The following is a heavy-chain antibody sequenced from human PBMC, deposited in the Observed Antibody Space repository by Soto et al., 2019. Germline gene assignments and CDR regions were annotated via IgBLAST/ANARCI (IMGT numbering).Heavy chain of an antibody. Sequence: QVQLQESGPGLVKPSETLSLTCTVSGGSISSYYWSWIRQPPGKGLEWIGYIYYTGSTTNFNPSLRSRVTISVDTSKNQFSLKLSSVTAADTAVYYCARRWGTSFAYWGQGTLVTVSS. D-gene: IGHD7-27*01. CDR1: GGSISSYY. J-gene: IGHJ4*02. V-gene: IGHV4-59*01. CDR2: IYYTGSTT. CDR3: ARRWGTSFAY.